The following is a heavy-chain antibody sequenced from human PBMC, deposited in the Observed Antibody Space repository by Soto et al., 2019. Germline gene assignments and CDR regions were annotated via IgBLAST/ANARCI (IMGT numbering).Heavy chain of an antibody. J-gene: IGHJ4*02. D-gene: IGHD6-19*01. V-gene: IGHV3-23*01. CDR2: INGSGGST. CDR3: AKDPIVRAVAGIIFDY. CDR1: GSKFSIYA. Sequence: PRGSLRLSCAASGSKFSIYAMSWLRQAPGKGLEWVSAINGSGGSTYYADSVKGRFTISRDNSKNKLYMKMNSLRVEDTAVSYCAKDPIVRAVAGIIFDYWGQGTLVSVSS.